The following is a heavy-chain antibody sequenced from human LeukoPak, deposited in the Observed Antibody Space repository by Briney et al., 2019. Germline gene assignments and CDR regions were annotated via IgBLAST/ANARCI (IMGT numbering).Heavy chain of an antibody. Sequence: GASLQISCKGSGYSFTSYWIGWVRQMPGKGLEWMGIIYPGDSDTRYSPSFQGQVTISADKSIRTAYLQWSSLQASDTAMYYCARLSGYCSGGSCPLFHYWGQGTLVTVSS. J-gene: IGHJ4*02. CDR3: ARLSGYCSGGSCPLFHY. D-gene: IGHD2-15*01. CDR2: IYPGDSDT. V-gene: IGHV5-51*01. CDR1: GYSFTSYW.